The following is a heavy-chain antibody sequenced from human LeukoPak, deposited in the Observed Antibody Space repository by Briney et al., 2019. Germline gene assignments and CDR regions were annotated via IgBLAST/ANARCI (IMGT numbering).Heavy chain of an antibody. D-gene: IGHD1-26*01. CDR1: GGSISSSIYY. J-gene: IGHJ4*02. CDR3: ARYIGGSGTYYFDH. Sequence: SETLSLTCTVSGGSISSSIYYWGWIRQPPGKGLEWIGSMYYSGAAYFNPSLKSRVTISVDTSKNQFSLKLISVTAADTAVYYCARYIGGSGTYYFDHWGQGTLVTVSS. V-gene: IGHV4-39*01. CDR2: MYYSGAA.